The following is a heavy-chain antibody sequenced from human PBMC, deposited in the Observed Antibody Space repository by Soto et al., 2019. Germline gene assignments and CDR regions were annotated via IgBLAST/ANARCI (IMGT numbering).Heavy chain of an antibody. Sequence: GGSLRLSCAASGFTFSGSAMHWVRQASGKGLEWVGRIRSKANIYATAYAASVKGRFTISRDDSKNTAYLQMNSLKTEDTAVYYCTRLKQWLLQGFDPWGQGTLVTVSS. CDR3: TRLKQWLLQGFDP. V-gene: IGHV3-73*01. CDR1: GFTFSGSA. CDR2: IRSKANIYAT. J-gene: IGHJ5*02. D-gene: IGHD6-19*01.